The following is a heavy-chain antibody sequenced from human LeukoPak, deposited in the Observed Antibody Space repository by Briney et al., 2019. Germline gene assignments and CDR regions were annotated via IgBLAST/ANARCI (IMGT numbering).Heavy chain of an antibody. V-gene: IGHV4-59*01. CDR1: GGSISSYY. D-gene: IGHD1-26*01. J-gene: IGHJ4*02. CDR3: ARESGGSSHFDY. CDR2: IYYSGST. Sequence: SETLSLTCTVSGGSISSYYWSWIRQPPGKGLEWIGYIYYSGSTNYNPSLKSRVTISVDTSKNQFSLKLSSATAADTAVYYCARESGGSSHFDYWGQGTLVTVSS.